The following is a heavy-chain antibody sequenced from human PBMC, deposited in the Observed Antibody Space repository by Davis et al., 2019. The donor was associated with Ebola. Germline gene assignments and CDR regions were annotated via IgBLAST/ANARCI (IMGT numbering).Heavy chain of an antibody. D-gene: IGHD2-15*01. V-gene: IGHV3-48*01. CDR2: ISSSSSTI. J-gene: IGHJ3*02. Sequence: PGGSLRLSCAASGFTFSSYSMNWVRQAPGKGLEWVSYISSSSSTIYYADSVKGRFTISRDNAKNSLFLQMNSLRAEDTAVYYCAAADIVVVVDGTSYPHAFDTWGQGTVVTVSS. CDR3: AAADIVVVVDGTSYPHAFDT. CDR1: GFTFSSYS.